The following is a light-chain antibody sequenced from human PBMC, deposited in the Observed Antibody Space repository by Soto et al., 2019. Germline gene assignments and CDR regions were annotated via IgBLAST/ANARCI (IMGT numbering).Light chain of an antibody. CDR3: QQGYSTPLT. V-gene: IGKV1-39*01. CDR2: AAS. CDR1: QNIFTY. J-gene: IGKJ1*01. Sequence: DIQMTQSPSSLSASLCGSVTITCRASQNIFTYLNWYQQKPGKAPKLLIYAASRLQGAVASTFSGTGSGTEFTLTISSLQRDDVATYFCQQGYSTPLTFGQGTKVDIK.